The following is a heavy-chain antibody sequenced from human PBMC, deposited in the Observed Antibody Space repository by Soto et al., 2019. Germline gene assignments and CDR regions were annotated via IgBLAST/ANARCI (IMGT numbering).Heavy chain of an antibody. Sequence: ASVKVSCKASGYTFTGYYMHWVRQAPGQGLEWMGWINPNSGGTNYAQKFQGWVTMTRDTSISTAYMELSRLRSDDTAVYYCAREGDIVVVPAATPPAFDIWGQGTMVTVSS. D-gene: IGHD2-2*01. J-gene: IGHJ3*02. CDR2: INPNSGGT. V-gene: IGHV1-2*04. CDR1: GYTFTGYY. CDR3: AREGDIVVVPAATPPAFDI.